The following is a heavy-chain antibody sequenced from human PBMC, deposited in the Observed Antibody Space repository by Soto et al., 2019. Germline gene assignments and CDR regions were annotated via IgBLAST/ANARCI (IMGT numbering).Heavy chain of an antibody. J-gene: IGHJ4*02. CDR1: GFTFSDYG. Sequence: LRLSCVGSGFTFSDYGINWVRQAPGKGLEWIAYISSNSATKYYVDSVKGRFTISRDNAANSLYLQVNSLSDEDTAMYYCAKLITFASRASDYWGQGTLVTVSS. CDR2: ISSNSATK. V-gene: IGHV3-48*02. D-gene: IGHD3-3*02. CDR3: AKLITFASRASDY.